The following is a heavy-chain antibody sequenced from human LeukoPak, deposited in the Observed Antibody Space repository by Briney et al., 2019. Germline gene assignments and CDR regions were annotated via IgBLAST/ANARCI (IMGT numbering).Heavy chain of an antibody. D-gene: IGHD2-21*01. CDR3: ARVISDSTDAFDI. J-gene: IGHJ3*02. CDR1: GSSISSGGSS. Sequence: SETLSLTCVVSGSSISSGGSSCSWIRQPPGKGLEWIGYIYHSGSTYYNPSLKSRVTISVDRSKNQFSLNLSSVTAADTAVYYCARVISDSTDAFDIWGQWTMVTVSS. V-gene: IGHV4-30-2*01. CDR2: IYHSGST.